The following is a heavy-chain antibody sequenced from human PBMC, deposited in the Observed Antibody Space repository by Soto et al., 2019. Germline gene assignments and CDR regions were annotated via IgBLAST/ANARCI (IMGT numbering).Heavy chain of an antibody. J-gene: IGHJ6*02. Sequence: SETLSLTCTISCGSIDSGGYYWSWIRQPAGKGLEWIGRIYTSGSTNYNPSLKSRVTMSVDTSKNQFSLKLSSVTAADTAVYYCARVRIAARTGAYGMDVWGQGTTVTVSS. D-gene: IGHD6-6*01. CDR3: ARVRIAARTGAYGMDV. V-gene: IGHV4-61*02. CDR2: IYTSGST. CDR1: CGSIDSGGYY.